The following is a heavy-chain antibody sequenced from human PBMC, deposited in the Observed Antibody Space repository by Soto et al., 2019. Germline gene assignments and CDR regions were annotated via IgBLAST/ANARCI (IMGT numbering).Heavy chain of an antibody. CDR1: GFTFSNYW. CDR3: ARGDCVGGTCYSLAGSFYYYVDV. J-gene: IGHJ6*03. D-gene: IGHD2-15*01. Sequence: EVQLVESGGGLVQPGGSLRLSCAASGFTFSNYWMYWVRQAPGKGLEWVSRINSDGSVSSHADSVKGRLTISRDNVKNTLYLHMDSLRAEDTAVYYCARGDCVGGTCYSLAGSFYYYVDVWGKGTTVNVFS. CDR2: INSDGSVS. V-gene: IGHV3-74*02.